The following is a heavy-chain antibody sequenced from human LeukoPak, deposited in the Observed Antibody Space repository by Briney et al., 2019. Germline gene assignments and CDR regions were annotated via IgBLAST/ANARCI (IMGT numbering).Heavy chain of an antibody. CDR2: ISRGGNAE. CDR1: GFPISDHY. CDR3: AREHFGLDY. V-gene: IGHV3-11*01. Sequence: GGSLRLSCAASGFPISDHYMSWIRQAPGKGLDWVSYISRGGNAEYYADSVKGRFTISRDTAKNSLYLQMNSLRAEDMAVYYCAREHFGLDYWGQGTLVTVSS. J-gene: IGHJ4*02. D-gene: IGHD3/OR15-3a*01.